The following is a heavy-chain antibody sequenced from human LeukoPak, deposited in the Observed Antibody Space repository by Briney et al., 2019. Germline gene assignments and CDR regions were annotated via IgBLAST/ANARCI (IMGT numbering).Heavy chain of an antibody. CDR3: ARVTDGGAFDI. V-gene: IGHV4-38-2*02. CDR1: SYSISSGYY. CDR2: IYHSGST. Sequence: SESLSLTCTVSSYSISSGYYWGWIRQPPGKGLEWIGNIYHSGSTYYNPSLKSRVTISVDTSKNQFSLKLSSVTAADTAVYYCARVTDGGAFDIWGQGTMVTVSS. D-gene: IGHD2-15*01. J-gene: IGHJ3*02.